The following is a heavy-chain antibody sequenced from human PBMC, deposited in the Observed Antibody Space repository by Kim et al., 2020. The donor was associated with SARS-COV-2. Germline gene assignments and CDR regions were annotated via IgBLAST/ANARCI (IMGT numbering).Heavy chain of an antibody. CDR1: GLTFSDHY. D-gene: IGHD3-10*01. J-gene: IGHJ4*02. CDR2: IRNKADSYTT. CDR3: ILPLRKANAAGQLKK. V-gene: IGHV3-72*01. Sequence: GGSLRLSCAASGLTFSDHYMDWVRQAPGKGLEWVGRIRNKADSYTTEYAAAVKGRFTISRDDAMNSLYLKMNSLTTDDTAVYYCILPLRKANAAGQLKKWGQGTLVTVSS.